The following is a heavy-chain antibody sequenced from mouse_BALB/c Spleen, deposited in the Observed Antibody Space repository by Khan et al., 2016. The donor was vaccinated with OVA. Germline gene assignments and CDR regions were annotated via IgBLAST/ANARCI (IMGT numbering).Heavy chain of an antibody. J-gene: IGHJ2*01. V-gene: IGHV1-87*01. CDR3: ARGGITTGYFDY. Sequence: VQLQESGTELARPGASVNLSCKASGYTFTGYWMQWVKQRPGQGLEWIGAIYPGDGNTRYTQKFKGKATLTADKSSSTAYMHLSSLASEDSAVYYCARGGITTGYFDYWGQGTTLTVSS. CDR2: IYPGDGNT. D-gene: IGHD1-1*01. CDR1: GYTFTGYW.